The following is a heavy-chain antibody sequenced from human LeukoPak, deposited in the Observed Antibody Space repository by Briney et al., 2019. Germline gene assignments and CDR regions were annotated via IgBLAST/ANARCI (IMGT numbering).Heavy chain of an antibody. Sequence: SDTLSLTCAVSGYSISSSNWWGWIRQPPGKGLEWIGYIYYSGSTNYNPSLKSRVTMSVDTSKNQFSLKLSSVTALDTAVYYCARMEFVPAANWFDPWGQGTLVTVS. CDR2: IYYSGST. CDR1: GYSISSSNW. V-gene: IGHV4-28*06. D-gene: IGHD3-10*01. CDR3: ARMEFVPAANWFDP. J-gene: IGHJ5*02.